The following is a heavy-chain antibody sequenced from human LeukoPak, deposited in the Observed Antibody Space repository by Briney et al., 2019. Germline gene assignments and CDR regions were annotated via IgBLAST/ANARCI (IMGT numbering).Heavy chain of an antibody. J-gene: IGHJ4*02. Sequence: GGSLRLSCAASGFTFSSYGISWVRQAPAKGLEWLSAISGSGGSTYYADSVKGRFTISRDNSKNTLYLQMNSLRAEDTAVYYCAKEALSGIPVAGRVYWGQGALVTVSS. D-gene: IGHD6-19*01. CDR2: ISGSGGST. V-gene: IGHV3-23*01. CDR3: AKEALSGIPVAGRVY. CDR1: GFTFSSYG.